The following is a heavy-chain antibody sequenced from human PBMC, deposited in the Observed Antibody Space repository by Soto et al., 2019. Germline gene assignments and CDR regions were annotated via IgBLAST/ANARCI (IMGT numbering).Heavy chain of an antibody. CDR3: ARDGGNYYDSSGYKDY. CDR2: IYSGGST. Sequence: GGSLRLSCAASGFTVSSNYMSWVRQAPVKGLEWVSVIYSGGSTYYADSVKGRFTISRDNSKNTLYLQMNSLRAEDTAVYYCARDGGNYYDSSGYKDYWGQGTLVTVSS. V-gene: IGHV3-66*01. J-gene: IGHJ4*02. D-gene: IGHD3-22*01. CDR1: GFTVSSNY.